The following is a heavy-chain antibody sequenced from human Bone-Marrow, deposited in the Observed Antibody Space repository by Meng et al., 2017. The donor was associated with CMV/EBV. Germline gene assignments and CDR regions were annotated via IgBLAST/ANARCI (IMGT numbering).Heavy chain of an antibody. D-gene: IGHD6-6*01. CDR3: ARGGYSSSYPGY. CDR2: MNPNSGNT. CDR1: GYTFTSYD. J-gene: IGHJ1*01. V-gene: IGHV1-8*03. Sequence: ASVKVSCKASGYTFTSYDINWVRQATGQGLEWMGWMNPNSGNTGYAQKFQGRVTITRNTSISTAYMELSSLRSEDTAVYYCARGGYSSSYPGYWGQGTLVTVSS.